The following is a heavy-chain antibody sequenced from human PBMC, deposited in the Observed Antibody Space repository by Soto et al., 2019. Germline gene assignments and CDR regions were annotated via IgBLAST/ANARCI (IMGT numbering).Heavy chain of an antibody. CDR2: INPSGGST. D-gene: IGHD2-15*01. V-gene: IGHV1-46*01. CDR1: GYTFTSYY. CDR3: ARDDCSGGSCYPSWFDP. Sequence: ASVKVSCKASGYTFTSYYMHWVRQAPGQGLEWMGIINPSGGSTSYAQKFQGRVTMTRDTSTSTVYMELSSLRSEDTAVYYCARDDCSGGSCYPSWFDPWGQGTLVTVSS. J-gene: IGHJ5*02.